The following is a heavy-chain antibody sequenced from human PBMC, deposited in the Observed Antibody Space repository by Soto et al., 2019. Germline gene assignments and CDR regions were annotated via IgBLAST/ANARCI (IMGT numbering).Heavy chain of an antibody. V-gene: IGHV3-7*05. CDR3: ARVGYDFWSGYRNFDY. CDR2: IKQDGSEK. D-gene: IGHD3-3*01. CDR1: GFTFSSYW. J-gene: IGHJ4*02. Sequence: EVQVVESGGGLVQPGGSLRLSCAASGFTFSSYWMSWVRQAPGKGLEWVANIKQDGSEKYYVDSVKGRFTISRDNAKNSLYLQMNSLRAEDTAVYYCARVGYDFWSGYRNFDYWGQGTLVTVSS.